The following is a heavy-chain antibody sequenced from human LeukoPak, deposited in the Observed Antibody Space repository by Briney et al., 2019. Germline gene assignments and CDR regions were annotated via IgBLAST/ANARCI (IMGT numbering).Heavy chain of an antibody. Sequence: SETLSLTCTVSGGSISSYYWSWIRQPPGKGLEWIGYIYYSGSTNYNPSLKSRVTISVDTSKNQFSLKLSSVTAADTAVYYCARTNWAYGMDVWGQGTTVTVPS. V-gene: IGHV4-59*01. D-gene: IGHD7-27*01. CDR2: IYYSGST. CDR3: ARTNWAYGMDV. CDR1: GGSISSYY. J-gene: IGHJ6*02.